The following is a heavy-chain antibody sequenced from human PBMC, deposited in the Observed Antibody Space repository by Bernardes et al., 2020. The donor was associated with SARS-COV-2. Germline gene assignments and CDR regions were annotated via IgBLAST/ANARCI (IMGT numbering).Heavy chain of an antibody. J-gene: IGHJ4*02. CDR1: GFTFSSYS. D-gene: IGHD1-26*01. CDR2: IKQDGSEK. CDR3: ARWDTTVGVTIDY. V-gene: IGHV3-7*01. Sequence: GGSLRLSCAASGFTFSSYSMSWVRQAPGKGLEWVANIKQDGSEKYYVDSVKGRFTISRDNAKNSLYLQMNSLRAEDTAVYYCARWDTTVGVTIDYWGQGTLVTVSS.